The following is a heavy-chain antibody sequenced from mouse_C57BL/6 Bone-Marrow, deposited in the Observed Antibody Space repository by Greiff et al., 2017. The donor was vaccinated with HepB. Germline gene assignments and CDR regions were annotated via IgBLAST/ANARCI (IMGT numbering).Heavy chain of an antibody. Sequence: DVQLVESGGGLVQPGGSLKLSCAASGFTFSDYGMAWVRQAPRKGPEWVAFISNLAYSIYYADTVTGRFTISRENAKNTLYLEMSSLRSEDTAMYYCARRYDGYWYFDVWGTGTTVTVSS. V-gene: IGHV5-15*04. D-gene: IGHD2-3*01. CDR3: ARRYDGYWYFDV. CDR2: ISNLAYSI. CDR1: GFTFSDYG. J-gene: IGHJ1*03.